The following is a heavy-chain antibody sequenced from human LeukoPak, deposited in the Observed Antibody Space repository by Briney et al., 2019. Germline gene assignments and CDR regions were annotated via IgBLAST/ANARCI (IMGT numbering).Heavy chain of an antibody. CDR2: ISSDGGST. CDR3: VKGRGVLTTVTAHYFDY. J-gene: IGHJ4*02. Sequence: HPGGSLRLSCSGSGFTFSSYGMHWVRQAPGKGLEYVSAISSDGGSTYYGDSVKGRFTISRDNSRNSLYLRMSSLSTEDTAVYYCVKGRGVLTTVTAHYFDYWGRGTLVTVSS. CDR1: GFTFSSYG. V-gene: IGHV3-64D*09. D-gene: IGHD4-17*01.